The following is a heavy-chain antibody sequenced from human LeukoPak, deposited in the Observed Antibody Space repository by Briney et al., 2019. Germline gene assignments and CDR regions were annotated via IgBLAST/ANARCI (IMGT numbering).Heavy chain of an antibody. CDR1: GGSFSGYY. J-gene: IGHJ6*03. Sequence: SETLSLTCAVYGGSFSGYYWSRIRQPPGKGLEWIGEINHSGSTNYNPSLKSRVTISVDTSKNQFSLKLSSVTAADTAVYYCARGGYDSSGYGPYYYYYMDVWGKGTTVTVSS. V-gene: IGHV4-34*01. CDR3: ARGGYDSSGYGPYYYYYMDV. D-gene: IGHD3-22*01. CDR2: INHSGST.